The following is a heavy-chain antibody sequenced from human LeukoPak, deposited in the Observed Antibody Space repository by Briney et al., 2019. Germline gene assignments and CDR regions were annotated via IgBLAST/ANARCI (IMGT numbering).Heavy chain of an antibody. J-gene: IGHJ4*02. CDR1: GYMLTHYC. CDR2: ITSSGGDT. D-gene: IGHD5-24*01. Sequence: ASVKVSCKPSGYMLTHYCMHWVRQAPGQGLERMGMITSSGGDTSYAQKFEGRVTMTRDTSTRTVYMELSSLTSEDTAVYYCARDLRRSGYNWGCDHWGQGTLVTVSP. CDR3: ARDLRRSGYNWGCDH. V-gene: IGHV1-46*01.